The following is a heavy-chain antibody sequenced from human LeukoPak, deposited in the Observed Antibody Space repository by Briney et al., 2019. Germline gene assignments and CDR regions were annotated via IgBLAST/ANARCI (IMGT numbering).Heavy chain of an antibody. D-gene: IGHD3-9*01. J-gene: IGHJ3*02. CDR1: GYTFSRYD. V-gene: IGHV1-18*01. CDR3: ARQSMTGNERGDDAFDI. CDR2: ISAHNGNT. Sequence: ASVKVSCKASGYTFSRYDISWVRRAPGQGLEWMGWISAHNGNTNYAQKFQGRVAMTTDTSTSTAYMELRSMRSDDTAVYYCARQSMTGNERGDDAFDIWGQGTMVTVSS.